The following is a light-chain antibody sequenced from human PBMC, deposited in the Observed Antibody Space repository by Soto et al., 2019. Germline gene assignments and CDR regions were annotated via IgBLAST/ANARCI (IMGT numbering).Light chain of an antibody. CDR2: GAS. CDR1: QSVSSN. V-gene: IGKV3-15*01. Sequence: EIVMTQSPATLSVSPGERATLSCRASQSVSSNLAWYQQIPGQAPRLLIYGASTRATGIPVRFSGSGSETEFTLTISRLEPEDFAVYYCQQCGPSLKYTFGQGTKLEIK. J-gene: IGKJ2*01. CDR3: QQCGPSLKYT.